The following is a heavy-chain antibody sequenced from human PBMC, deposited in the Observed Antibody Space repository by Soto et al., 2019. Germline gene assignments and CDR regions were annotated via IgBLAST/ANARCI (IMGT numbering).Heavy chain of an antibody. J-gene: IGHJ5*02. V-gene: IGHV4-30-2*01. CDR1: GDSINSDGFS. CDR3: ARVSLRFFGVNWFDP. Sequence: QLQLQESGPGLVKPSQTLSLTCTVSGDSINSDGFSWSWIRQPPGKGLEWIGYIYHTGSTYYNPSLQSRVTISVDVPKNQFSLELRSVTAADTAVYYCARVSLRFFGVNWFDPWGQGTLVTVST. D-gene: IGHD3-3*01. CDR2: IYHTGST.